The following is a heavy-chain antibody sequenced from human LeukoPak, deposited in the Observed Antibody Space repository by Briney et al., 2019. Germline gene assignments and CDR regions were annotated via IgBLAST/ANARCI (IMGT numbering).Heavy chain of an antibody. V-gene: IGHV3-11*04. J-gene: IGHJ4*02. CDR2: ISSSGSTI. CDR3: ARDRSGNSTFDY. CDR1: GFTFSDYY. Sequence: GGSLRLSCAASGFTFSDYYMSWIRQAPGKGLEWVSYISSSGSTIYYADSVKGRFTISRDNDKNSLYLQMNSLRAEDTAVYCCARDRSGNSTFDYWGQGTLVTVSS. D-gene: IGHD4-23*01.